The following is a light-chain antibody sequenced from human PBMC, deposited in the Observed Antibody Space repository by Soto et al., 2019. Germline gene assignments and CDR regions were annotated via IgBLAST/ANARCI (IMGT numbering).Light chain of an antibody. V-gene: IGKV1-39*01. CDR3: QQSYSTPIS. Sequence: DILMTQSPSSLYASFGHTVTSTFRASQSISSHLNWYQQKPGKAPNLLMYTASNLQSEVPSRFSGSGSGTDFTLTISSLQPEDFATYYCQQSYSTPISFGQGTRLEI. J-gene: IGKJ5*01. CDR2: TAS. CDR1: QSISSH.